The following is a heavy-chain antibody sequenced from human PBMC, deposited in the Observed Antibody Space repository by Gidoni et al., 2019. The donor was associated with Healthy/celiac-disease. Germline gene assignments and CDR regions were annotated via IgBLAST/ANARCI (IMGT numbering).Heavy chain of an antibody. V-gene: IGHV1-69*01. CDR2: IIPIFGPA. Sequence: QVQLVQAGAEVKKPGSSVTVSCKASGGNSSSDAISWVRPAPGQGLEWMGGIIPIFGPANYAQTFQGRVTITADESTSTAYMELSSLRSEDTAVYYCARVTTLPNYYYYGMDVWGQGTTVTVSS. CDR1: GGNSSSDA. D-gene: IGHD4-17*01. CDR3: ARVTTLPNYYYYGMDV. J-gene: IGHJ6*02.